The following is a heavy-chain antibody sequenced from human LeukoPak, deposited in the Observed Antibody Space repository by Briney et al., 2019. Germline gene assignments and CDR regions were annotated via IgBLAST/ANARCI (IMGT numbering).Heavy chain of an antibody. J-gene: IGHJ4*02. Sequence: GASLRLSCAASGLTLSDYYMSWIRQAPGKGLEWVSYISGAASAIFYADSVKGRCTISRDNAKKSLYLQMNSLRVEDTAVDYCVRDGATMIWGQGTLVTVSS. CDR2: ISGAASAI. V-gene: IGHV3-11*01. CDR1: GLTLSDYY. D-gene: IGHD3-22*01. CDR3: VRDGATMI.